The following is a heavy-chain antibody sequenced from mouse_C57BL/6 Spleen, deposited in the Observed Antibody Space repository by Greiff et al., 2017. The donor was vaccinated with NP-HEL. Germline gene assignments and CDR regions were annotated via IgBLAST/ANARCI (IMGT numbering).Heavy chain of an antibody. D-gene: IGHD4-1*01. V-gene: IGHV5-6*01. CDR1: GFTFSSYG. CDR3: ARGGLGRGAWFAY. Sequence: EVMLVESGGDLVKPGGSLKLSCAASGFTFSSYGMSWVRQTPDKRLEWVATISSGGSYTYYPDSVKGRFTISRDNAKNTLYLQMSSLKSEDTAMYYCARGGLGRGAWFAYWGQGTLVTVSA. J-gene: IGHJ3*01. CDR2: ISSGGSYT.